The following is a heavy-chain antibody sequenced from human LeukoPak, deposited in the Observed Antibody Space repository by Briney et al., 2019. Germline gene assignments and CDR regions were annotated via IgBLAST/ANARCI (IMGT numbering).Heavy chain of an antibody. D-gene: IGHD2-2*01. J-gene: IGHJ6*03. CDR2: IYTSGST. CDR1: GGSISNYY. V-gene: IGHV4-4*09. Sequence: PSETLSLTCSVSGGSISNYYWSWIRQPPGKGLEWIGYIYTSGSTNYNPSLKSRVTISVDTSKNQFSLKLSSVTAADTAVYYCARQYCSSTSCYLYYMDVWGKGTTVTVSS. CDR3: ARQYCSSTSCYLYYMDV.